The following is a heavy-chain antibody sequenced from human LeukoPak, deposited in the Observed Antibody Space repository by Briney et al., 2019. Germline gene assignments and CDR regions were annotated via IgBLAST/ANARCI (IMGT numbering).Heavy chain of an antibody. CDR2: ISNSDANT. CDR1: GFTFSSYS. Sequence: GGSLRLSCAASGFTFSSYSMNWVRQAPGKGLEWVSTISNSDANTYYADSVKGRFTISRDNSKNTLYLQMNSLTVEDMAIYYCAKATGNLGTWGQGTLVTVSS. D-gene: IGHD1-1*01. J-gene: IGHJ5*02. CDR3: AKATGNLGT. V-gene: IGHV3-23*01.